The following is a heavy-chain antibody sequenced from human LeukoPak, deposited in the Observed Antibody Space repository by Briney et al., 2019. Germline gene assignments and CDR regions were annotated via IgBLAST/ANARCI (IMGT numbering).Heavy chain of an antibody. CDR2: ISAYNGNT. D-gene: IGHD3-22*01. J-gene: IGHJ4*02. Sequence: ASVKVSCKASGYTFTSYGISWVRQAPGQGLEWMGWISAYNGNTNYAQKLQGRVTMTTDTSTSTAYMELRSLRSDDTAVYYCARGRDLYYYDSSGYYDYWDQGTLVTVSS. CDR3: ARGRDLYYYDSSGYYDY. CDR1: GYTFTSYG. V-gene: IGHV1-18*01.